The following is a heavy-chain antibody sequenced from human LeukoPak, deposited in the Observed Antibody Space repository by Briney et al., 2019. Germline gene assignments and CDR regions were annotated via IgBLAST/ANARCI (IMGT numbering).Heavy chain of an antibody. Sequence: SGGSLRLSCAASGFTVSSNYMSWVRQAPGKGLEWVSVIYSGGSTYYADSVKGRFTISRDNSKNTLYLQMNSLRAEDTAVYYCASLVGASKTYFDLWGRGTLVTVSS. CDR3: ASLVGASKTYFDL. J-gene: IGHJ2*01. CDR1: GFTVSSNY. CDR2: IYSGGST. V-gene: IGHV3-66*01. D-gene: IGHD1-26*01.